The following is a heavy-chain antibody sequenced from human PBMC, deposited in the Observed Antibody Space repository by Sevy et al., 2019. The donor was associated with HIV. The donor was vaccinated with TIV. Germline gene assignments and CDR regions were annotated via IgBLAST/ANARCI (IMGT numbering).Heavy chain of an antibody. D-gene: IGHD3-3*01. Sequence: GGSLRLSCAASGFTFDDYAMHWVRQAPGKGLEWVSGISWNSGSIGYADSVKGRFTISRDNAKNSLYLQMNSLRAEDTALYYCAKDTGTADYDFWSGYDYYYGMDVWGQGTTVTVSS. CDR2: ISWNSGSI. V-gene: IGHV3-9*01. CDR3: AKDTGTADYDFWSGYDYYYGMDV. CDR1: GFTFDDYA. J-gene: IGHJ6*02.